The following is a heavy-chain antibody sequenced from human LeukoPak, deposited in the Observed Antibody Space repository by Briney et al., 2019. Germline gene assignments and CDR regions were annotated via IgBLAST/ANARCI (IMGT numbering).Heavy chain of an antibody. CDR1: GFTFSSYA. D-gene: IGHD3-16*02. CDR3: AKDYGSGSFRPIFDY. Sequence: GGSLRLSCAASGFTFSSYAMHWVRQAPGKGLEWVAVISYDGSNKYYADSVKGRFTISRDNSKNTLYLQMNSLRAEDTAVYYCAKDYGSGSFRPIFDYWGQGTLVTVSS. CDR2: ISYDGSNK. J-gene: IGHJ4*02. V-gene: IGHV3-30*04.